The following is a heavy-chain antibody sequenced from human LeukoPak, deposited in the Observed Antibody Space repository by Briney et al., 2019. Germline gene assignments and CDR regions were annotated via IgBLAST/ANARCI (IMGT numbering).Heavy chain of an antibody. Sequence: SETLSLTCAVYGGSFSGYYWSWIRQPPGKGLEWIGEINHSGSTNYNPSLKSRVTISVDTSKNQFSLKLSSVTAADTAVYYCARAGVNYYGSGSYYSNWFDPWGQGTLVTVSS. CDR2: INHSGST. J-gene: IGHJ5*02. CDR1: GGSFSGYY. D-gene: IGHD3-10*01. CDR3: ARAGVNYYGSGSYYSNWFDP. V-gene: IGHV4-34*01.